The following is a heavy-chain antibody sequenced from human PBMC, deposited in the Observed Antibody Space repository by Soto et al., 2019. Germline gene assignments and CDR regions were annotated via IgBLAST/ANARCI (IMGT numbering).Heavy chain of an antibody. D-gene: IGHD6-13*01. CDR2: IDWDDDK. J-gene: IGHJ4*02. CDR3: ARVVGEAATGGPHIDY. CDR1: GFSLSTSGMC. V-gene: IGHV2-70*11. Sequence: SGPTLVNPTQTLTLTCTFSGFSLSTSGMCVSWIRQPPGKALEWLARIDWDDDKYYSTSLKTRLTISKDTSKNQVVLTMTNMEPVDKATDYCARVVGEAATGGPHIDYWGQGTLVNVSS.